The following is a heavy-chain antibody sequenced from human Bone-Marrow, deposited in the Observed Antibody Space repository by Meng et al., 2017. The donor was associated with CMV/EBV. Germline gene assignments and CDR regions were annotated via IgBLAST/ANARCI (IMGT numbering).Heavy chain of an antibody. J-gene: IGHJ6*02. CDR2: IIPILGIA. V-gene: IGHV1-69*04. CDR3: AREVRDFWSGYYIGWANYYYYGMDV. CDR1: GGTFSSYT. Sequence: SVKVSCKASGGTFSSYTIRWVRQAPGQGLEWMGRIIPILGIANYAQKFQGRVTITADKSTGTAYMELSSLRSEDTAVYYCAREVRDFWSGYYIGWANYYYYGMDVWGQGTTVTVSS. D-gene: IGHD3-3*01.